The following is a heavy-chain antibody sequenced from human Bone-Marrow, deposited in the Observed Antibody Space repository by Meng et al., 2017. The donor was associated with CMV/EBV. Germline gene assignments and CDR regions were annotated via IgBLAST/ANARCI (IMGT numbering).Heavy chain of an antibody. CDR1: GYTFTGYY. CDR3: ARDRRSLQSAATIVY. V-gene: IGHV1-2*02. D-gene: IGHD5-12*01. CDR2: INPNSGGT. Sequence: ASVKVSCKASGYTFTGYYMHWVRQAPGQGLEWMGWINPNSGGTNYAQKFQGRVTMTRDTSISTAYMELSRLRSDDTAVYYCARDRRSLQSAATIVYWGQGKLV. J-gene: IGHJ4*02.